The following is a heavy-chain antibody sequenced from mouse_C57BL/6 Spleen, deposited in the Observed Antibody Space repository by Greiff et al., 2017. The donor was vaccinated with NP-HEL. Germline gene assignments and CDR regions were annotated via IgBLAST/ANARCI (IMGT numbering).Heavy chain of an antibody. J-gene: IGHJ2*01. CDR3: AREGEYYGSSGYYFDY. D-gene: IGHD1-1*01. CDR1: GYAFSSSW. Sequence: QVQLQQSGPELVKPGASVKISCKASGYAFSSSWMNWVKQRPGKGLEWIGRIYPGDGDTNYNGKFKGKATLTADKSSSTAYMQLSSLTSEDYAVYICAREGEYYGSSGYYFDYWGQGTTLTVSS. CDR2: IYPGDGDT. V-gene: IGHV1-82*01.